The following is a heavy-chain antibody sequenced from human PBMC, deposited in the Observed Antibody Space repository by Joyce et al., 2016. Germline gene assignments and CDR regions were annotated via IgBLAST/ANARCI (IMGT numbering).Heavy chain of an antibody. CDR2: INSGTTYK. Sequence: EVHLVESGGGLVKPGGYLRLSCAASGFTFSNYNMNWVRQAPGKGLEWVSSINSGTTYKYYADSVQGRFTISRDNAKNSLYLQMNSLRAEDTAVYYCARDLGYFDYWGQGTLVTVSS. V-gene: IGHV3-21*01. J-gene: IGHJ4*02. CDR3: ARDLGYFDY. CDR1: GFTFSNYN.